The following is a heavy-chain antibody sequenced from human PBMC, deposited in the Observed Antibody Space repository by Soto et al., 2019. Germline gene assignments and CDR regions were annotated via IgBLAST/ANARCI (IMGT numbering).Heavy chain of an antibody. CDR3: ARDTNNGWPHTVDL. CDR1: EFTFRNYW. D-gene: IGHD6-19*01. V-gene: IGHV3-7*05. CDR2: INEDGGVK. J-gene: IGHJ5*02. Sequence: GGSLRLSCGASEFTFRNYWVTWVRQAPGQGPEWVANINEDGGVKDYMDSVKGRFTISRDNAKNSLYLQMNSLRVEDTAVYYCARDTNNGWPHTVDLWGQGTLVTVSS.